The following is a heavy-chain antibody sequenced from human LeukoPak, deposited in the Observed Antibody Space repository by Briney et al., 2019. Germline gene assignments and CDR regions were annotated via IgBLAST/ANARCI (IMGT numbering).Heavy chain of an antibody. J-gene: IGHJ4*02. CDR3: AKESGGSYYFDY. CDR2: ISYDGSNK. D-gene: IGHD1-26*01. CDR1: GFTFSSYG. Sequence: PGRSLRLSCAASGFTFSSYGMHWVRQAPGKGLEWVAVISYDGSNKYYADSVKGRFTISRDNSKNTLYLQMNSLRAEDTAVYYCAKESGGSYYFDYWGQGTLVTVS. V-gene: IGHV3-30*18.